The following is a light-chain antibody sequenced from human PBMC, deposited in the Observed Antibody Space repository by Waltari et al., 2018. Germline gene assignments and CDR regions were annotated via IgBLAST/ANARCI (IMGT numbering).Light chain of an antibody. CDR2: RAS. Sequence: QMTQSPSTLSASVGDRVTITCRASQSISNWLAWYQQKPGKVHKLLIYRASDLESGVPSRFSGRGTGTEFTLTITSLQPDDIATYYCQQYNGYSRTFGQGTKVELK. V-gene: IGKV1-5*03. CDR3: QQYNGYSRT. J-gene: IGKJ1*01. CDR1: QSISNW.